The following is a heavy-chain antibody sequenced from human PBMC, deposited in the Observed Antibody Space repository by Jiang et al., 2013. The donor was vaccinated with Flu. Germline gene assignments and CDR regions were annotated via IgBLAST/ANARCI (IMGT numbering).Heavy chain of an antibody. V-gene: IGHV4-39*01. CDR3: ARVMTTVNNWFDP. CDR2: IYYSGST. D-gene: IGHD4-11*01. Sequence: PGLVKPSETLSLTCTVSGGSISSSSYYWGWIRQPPGKGLEWIGSIYYSGSTYYNPSLKSRVTISVDTSKNQFSLKLSSVTAADTAVYYCARVMTTVNNWFDPWGQGTLVTVSS. CDR1: GGSISSSSYY. J-gene: IGHJ5*02.